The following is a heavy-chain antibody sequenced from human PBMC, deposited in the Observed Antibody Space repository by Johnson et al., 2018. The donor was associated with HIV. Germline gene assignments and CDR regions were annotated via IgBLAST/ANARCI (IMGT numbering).Heavy chain of an antibody. CDR3: ASLSGRYCSGGSCPLGAFDI. D-gene: IGHD2-15*01. CDR2: IYSGGST. CDR1: GFTVSSNY. J-gene: IGHJ3*02. Sequence: VQLVESGGGLVQPGGSLRLSCAASGFTVSSNYMSWVRQAPGKGLEWVSVIYSGGSTYYADSVKGRFTISRDNSKNTLYLQMNSLRAEDTAVYYCASLSGRYCSGGSCPLGAFDIWGQGTMVTVSS. V-gene: IGHV3-66*02.